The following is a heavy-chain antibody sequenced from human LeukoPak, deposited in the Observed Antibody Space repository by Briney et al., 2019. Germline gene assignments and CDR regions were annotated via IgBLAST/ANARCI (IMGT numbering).Heavy chain of an antibody. V-gene: IGHV4-4*07. Sequence: PSETLSLTCTVSGGSISSYYWSWIRQPAGKGLEWIGRIYTSGSTNYSPSLKSRVTMSVDTSKNQFSLKLSSVTAADTAVYYCAREPLPYCSGGSCYESAVDYWGQGTLVTVSS. CDR2: IYTSGST. J-gene: IGHJ4*02. D-gene: IGHD2-15*01. CDR3: AREPLPYCSGGSCYESAVDY. CDR1: GGSISSYY.